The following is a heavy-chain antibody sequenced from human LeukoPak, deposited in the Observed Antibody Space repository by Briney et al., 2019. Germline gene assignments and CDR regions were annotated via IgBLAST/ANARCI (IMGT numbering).Heavy chain of an antibody. CDR1: GVSISRGSHY. D-gene: IGHD3-16*01. V-gene: IGHV4-61*02. CDR2: IHTIGNT. CDR3: ARETSQKGAHYMDV. Sequence: PSETLSLTCTVSGVSISRGSHYWSWIRQPAGKGLEWIGRIHTIGNTNYSPSLWRRVTVSVDTSKNQFSLRLHSVTAADTAVYYCARETSQKGAHYMDVWGKGTTVTISS. J-gene: IGHJ6*03.